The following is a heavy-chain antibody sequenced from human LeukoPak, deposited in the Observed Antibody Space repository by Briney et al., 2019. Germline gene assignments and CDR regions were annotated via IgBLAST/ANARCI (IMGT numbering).Heavy chain of an antibody. D-gene: IGHD3-9*01. Sequence: SETLSLTCTVSGGSISSYYWSWILQPPGKGLEWIGYIYYSGSTNYNPSLKSRVTISVDTSKNQFSLKLSSVTAADTAVYYCARLSRRYFDWLFYPDYFDYWGQGTLVTVSS. CDR2: IYYSGST. V-gene: IGHV4-59*08. CDR1: GGSISSYY. J-gene: IGHJ4*02. CDR3: ARLSRRYFDWLFYPDYFDY.